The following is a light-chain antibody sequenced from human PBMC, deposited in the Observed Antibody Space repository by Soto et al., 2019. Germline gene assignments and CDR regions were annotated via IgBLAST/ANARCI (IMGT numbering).Light chain of an antibody. J-gene: IGKJ1*01. CDR2: LGS. Sequence: DIVVTQSPLTLPVTPGETASISCRSSQSLLHSNGYNYLYWDLQKPGQSPQLLIYLGSNRASGVPDRFSGSGSGTDFTLKISRVEAEDVGVYYCVQALQSPPWTFGQGTKVEIK. CDR1: QSLLHSNGYNY. V-gene: IGKV2-28*01. CDR3: VQALQSPPWT.